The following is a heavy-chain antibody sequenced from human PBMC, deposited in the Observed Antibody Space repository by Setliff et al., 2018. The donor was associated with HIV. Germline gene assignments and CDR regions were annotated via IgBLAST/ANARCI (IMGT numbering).Heavy chain of an antibody. J-gene: IGHJ4*02. V-gene: IGHV1-24*01. Sequence: ASVKVSCKVSGYTLTDLSIHWVRQAPGKGLEWMGGFDPEDGETIYAEKFQGRVTMTEDTSTGTAYMDLSSLTSEDTAMYYCATFYKISGLTSFDHWGQGTLVTVSS. CDR3: ATFYKISGLTSFDH. CDR2: FDPEDGET. CDR1: GYTLTDLS. D-gene: IGHD1-20*01.